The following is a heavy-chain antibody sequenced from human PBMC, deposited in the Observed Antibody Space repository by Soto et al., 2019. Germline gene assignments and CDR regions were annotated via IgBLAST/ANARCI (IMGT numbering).Heavy chain of an antibody. D-gene: IGHD1-26*01. CDR2: ISYDGSNK. CDR1: GFTFSSYA. V-gene: IGHV3-30*04. J-gene: IGHJ6*02. Sequence: GGSLRLSCAASGFTFSSYAMHWVRQAPGKGLEWVAVISYDGSNKYYADSVKGRFTISRDNSKNTLYLQMNSLRAEDTAVYYCAGESNGSYYYYYGMDVWGQGTTVTVSS. CDR3: AGESNGSYYYYYGMDV.